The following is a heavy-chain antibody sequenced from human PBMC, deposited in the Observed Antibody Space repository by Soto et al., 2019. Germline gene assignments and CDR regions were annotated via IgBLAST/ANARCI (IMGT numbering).Heavy chain of an antibody. J-gene: IGHJ6*03. Sequence: PGGSLRLSCAASGISFSTYAMNWVRQAPGKGLEWASYISSGSSTIYYAESVKGRFTISRDNAKKSLFLQMNSLRAEDTAVYYCAVDYYYMDVWGKGTTVTAP. V-gene: IGHV3-48*01. CDR1: GISFSTYA. CDR3: AVDYYYMDV. CDR2: ISSGSSTI.